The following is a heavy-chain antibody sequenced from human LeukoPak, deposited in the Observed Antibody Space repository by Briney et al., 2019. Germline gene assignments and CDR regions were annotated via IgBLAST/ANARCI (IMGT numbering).Heavy chain of an antibody. CDR1: GGSFSGYY. Sequence: PSETLSLTCAVYGGSFSGYYWSWIRQPPGKGLEWTGEINHSGSTNYNPSLKSRVTISVDTSKNQFSLRLRSVTAADTAVYYCARVTGYMIEDYFDYWGQGTLVTVSS. CDR2: INHSGST. V-gene: IGHV4-34*01. CDR3: ARVTGYMIEDYFDY. J-gene: IGHJ4*02. D-gene: IGHD3-22*01.